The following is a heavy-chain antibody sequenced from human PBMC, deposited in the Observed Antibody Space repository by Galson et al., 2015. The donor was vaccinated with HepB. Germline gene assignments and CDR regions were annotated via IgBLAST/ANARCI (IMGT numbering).Heavy chain of an antibody. CDR1: GNSFTSTW. Sequence: QSGAEVIKPGESLKISCKVSGNSFTSTWIAWVRQVPGTGLEWMGVISPGGSNLRYSPSFEGHVTISADKSTNTAYLQWISLKASDTAMYDCARREGPNWNHLGSFDIWGQGTIVTVSS. V-gene: IGHV5-51*03. J-gene: IGHJ3*02. CDR2: ISPGGSNL. CDR3: ARREGPNWNHLGSFDI. D-gene: IGHD1-14*01.